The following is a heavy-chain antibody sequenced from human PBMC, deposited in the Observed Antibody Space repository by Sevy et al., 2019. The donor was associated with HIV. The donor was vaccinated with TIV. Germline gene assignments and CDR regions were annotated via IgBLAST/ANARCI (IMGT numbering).Heavy chain of an antibody. V-gene: IGHV3-7*01. Sequence: GGSLRLSCAASGFTFSSYWMSWVRQAPGKGLEWVAKIKQDGSEKYYVDSVKGRFTISRDNAKNSLYLQMNSLRAEDTAVYYCARDILAWSSYYDSSGYYPDDAFDIWGQGTMVTVSS. CDR1: GFTFSSYW. J-gene: IGHJ3*02. D-gene: IGHD3-22*01. CDR3: ARDILAWSSYYDSSGYYPDDAFDI. CDR2: IKQDGSEK.